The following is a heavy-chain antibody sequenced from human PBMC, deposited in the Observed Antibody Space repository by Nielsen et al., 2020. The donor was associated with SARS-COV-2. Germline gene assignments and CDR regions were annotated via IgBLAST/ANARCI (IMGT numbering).Heavy chain of an antibody. CDR3: ARFVYYGSGSFDY. J-gene: IGHJ4*02. CDR1: GFTFSSYS. Sequence: GGSLRLSCAASGFTFSSYSMNRVRQAPGKGLEWVSYISSSSSYTNYADSVKGRFTISRDNAKNSLYLQMNSLRAEDTAVYYCARFVYYGSGSFDYWGQGTLVTVSS. V-gene: IGHV3-21*05. D-gene: IGHD3-10*01. CDR2: ISSSSSYT.